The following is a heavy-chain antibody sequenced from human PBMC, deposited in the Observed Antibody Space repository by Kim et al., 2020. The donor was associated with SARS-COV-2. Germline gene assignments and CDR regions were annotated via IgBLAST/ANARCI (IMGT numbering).Heavy chain of an antibody. Sequence: GGSLRLSCAASGFTFSSYSMNWVRQAPGKGLEWVSSISSSSSYIYYADSVKGRFTISRDNAKNSLYLQMNSLRAEDTAVYYCASTRGGSSGWPLDYWGQGTLVTVSS. J-gene: IGHJ4*02. CDR3: ASTRGGSSGWPLDY. CDR1: GFTFSSYS. D-gene: IGHD6-19*01. CDR2: ISSSSSYI. V-gene: IGHV3-21*01.